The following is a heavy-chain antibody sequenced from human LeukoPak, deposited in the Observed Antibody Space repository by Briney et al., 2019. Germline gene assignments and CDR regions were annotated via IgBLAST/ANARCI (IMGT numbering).Heavy chain of an antibody. J-gene: IGHJ4*02. CDR1: GFTFSTFA. D-gene: IGHD3-10*01. V-gene: IGHV3-30*02. Sequence: GGSLRLSCAASGFTFSTFAMSWVRQAPGKGLEWVAFIRYDGSNKYYADSVKGRFTISRDNSKNTLYLQMNSLRAEDTAVYYCAKEDGGSGSYTLIDYWGQGTLVTVSS. CDR3: AKEDGGSGSYTLIDY. CDR2: IRYDGSNK.